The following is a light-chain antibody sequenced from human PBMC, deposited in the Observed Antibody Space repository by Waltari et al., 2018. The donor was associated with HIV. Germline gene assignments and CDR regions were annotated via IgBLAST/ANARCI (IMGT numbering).Light chain of an antibody. CDR1: QSVGTN. Sequence: TVMTQSPATLSVSPGERAILSCRASQSVGTNVAWYQQRPGQAPRLLISAASTRATGVPARFSGSGSGTEFTLTISSLQSEDFVVYYCQQYSDWPPGFTFGQGTKLDIK. V-gene: IGKV3-15*01. CDR3: QQYSDWPPGFT. J-gene: IGKJ2*01. CDR2: AAS.